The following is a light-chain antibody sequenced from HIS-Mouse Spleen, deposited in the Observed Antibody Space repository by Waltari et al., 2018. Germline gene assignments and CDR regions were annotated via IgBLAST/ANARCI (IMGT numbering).Light chain of an antibody. Sequence: QSVLTQPPSASGTPGQRVTISCSGSSSNIGSNTVNWDQQLPGTAPTLLIYSNNQRPSGVPDRFSGSKSGTSASLAIGGLQSEDEADYYCAAWDDSLNGWVFGGGTKLTVL. CDR3: AAWDDSLNGWV. CDR1: SSNIGSNT. J-gene: IGLJ3*02. V-gene: IGLV1-44*01. CDR2: SNN.